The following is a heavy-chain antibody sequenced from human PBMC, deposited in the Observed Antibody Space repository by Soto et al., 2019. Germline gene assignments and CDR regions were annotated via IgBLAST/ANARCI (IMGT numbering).Heavy chain of an antibody. D-gene: IGHD2-2*01. J-gene: IGHJ3*02. V-gene: IGHV3-11*01. CDR2: ISSSGSTI. Sequence: GGSLRLSCAASGFSFSDYYMSWIRQAPGKGLEWVSYISSSGSTIYYADSVKGRFTISRDNAKNSLYLRMNSLRAEDTAVYYCATEQYIVVVPAAKGSDAFDIWGQGTMVTVS. CDR3: ATEQYIVVVPAAKGSDAFDI. CDR1: GFSFSDYY.